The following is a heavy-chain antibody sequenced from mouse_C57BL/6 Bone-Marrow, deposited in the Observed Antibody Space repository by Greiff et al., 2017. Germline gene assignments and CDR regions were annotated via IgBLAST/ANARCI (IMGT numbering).Heavy chain of an antibody. CDR2: IDPSDSET. D-gene: IGHD2-3*01. Sequence: QVQLKQPGAELVRPGSSVKLSCKASGYTFTSYWMHWVKQRPIQGLEWIGNIDPSDSETHYNQKFKDKATLTVDKSSSTAYMQLSSLTSEDSAVYYCARGRLLTWFAYWGQGTLVTVSA. V-gene: IGHV1-52*01. CDR3: ARGRLLTWFAY. CDR1: GYTFTSYW. J-gene: IGHJ3*01.